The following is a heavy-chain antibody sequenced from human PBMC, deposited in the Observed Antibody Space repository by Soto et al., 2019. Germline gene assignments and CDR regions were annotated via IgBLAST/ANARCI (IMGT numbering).Heavy chain of an antibody. J-gene: IGHJ6*02. D-gene: IGHD2-2*01. Sequence: ASVKVSFKASGYTCTSYDINWLLQATGQGLEWMGWMNPSSGNTGYAQKFQGRVTMTRNTSISTAYMELSSLRSEDTAVYYCGRGVVPAATTYYYYSYGMDVWGQGTPVTVSS. V-gene: IGHV1-8*01. CDR2: MNPSSGNT. CDR1: GYTCTSYD. CDR3: GRGVVPAATTYYYYSYGMDV.